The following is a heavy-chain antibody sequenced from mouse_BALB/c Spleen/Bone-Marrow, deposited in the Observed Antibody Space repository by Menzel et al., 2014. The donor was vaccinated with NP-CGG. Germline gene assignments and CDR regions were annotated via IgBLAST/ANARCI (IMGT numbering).Heavy chain of an antibody. D-gene: IGHD1-1*01. V-gene: IGHV1S126*01. CDR3: TRGSSYVGYAMDY. CDR1: GYTFTSYW. CDR2: IYPSDSYT. Sequence: VQVVESGAELVRPGASVKVSCKASGYTFTSYWINWVKQRPGQGLEWIGNIYPSDSYTNYNQKFKDKATLTVDKSSSTAYMQLSSPTSEDSAVYYCTRGSSYVGYAMDYWGQGTSVTVSS. J-gene: IGHJ4*01.